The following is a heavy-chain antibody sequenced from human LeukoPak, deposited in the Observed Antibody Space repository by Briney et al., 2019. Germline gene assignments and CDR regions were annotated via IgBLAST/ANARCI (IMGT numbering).Heavy chain of an antibody. CDR2: IDTSTRFT. D-gene: IGHD7-27*01. V-gene: IGHV3-11*06. CDR3: ARDSGNWGAYYYYYGMGV. CDR1: GFTFSDYY. J-gene: IGHJ6*02. Sequence: GGSLRLSCAASGFTFSDYYMSWIRQAPGKGLEWVTYIDTSTRFTNYGDFVKGRFTISRDNAKNSLSLQMNSLGAEDTAVYYCARDSGNWGAYYYYYGMGVWGQGTTVTVSS.